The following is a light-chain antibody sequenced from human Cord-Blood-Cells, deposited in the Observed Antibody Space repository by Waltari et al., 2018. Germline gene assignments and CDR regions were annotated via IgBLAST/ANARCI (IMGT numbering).Light chain of an antibody. CDR3: QQRSNWPLT. J-gene: IGKJ3*01. CDR2: AAS. Sequence: EIVLTQSPATLSLSPGERATLSCRASQSVSSYLAWYQQKPGQATRLLIYAASNRATGIPARFSGSGSGTDFTLTISSLEPEDFAVYYCQQRSNWPLTFGPGTKVDIK. CDR1: QSVSSY. V-gene: IGKV3-11*01.